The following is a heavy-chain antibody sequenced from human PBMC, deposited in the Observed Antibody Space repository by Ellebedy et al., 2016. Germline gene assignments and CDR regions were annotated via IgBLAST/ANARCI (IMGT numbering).Heavy chain of an antibody. CDR1: GGSIGSGDYY. CDR3: ATLTIPGGSDY. V-gene: IGHV4-30-4*01. J-gene: IGHJ4*02. D-gene: IGHD3-16*01. Sequence: LRLSXTVSGGSIGSGDYYWSWIRQPPGRGLEWVAYIYFNGRTYFNPSLKSRVTMSVDTSNNRFSLRLTSVTAADTAVYYCATLTIPGGSDYWGQGILVTVSS. CDR2: IYFNGRT.